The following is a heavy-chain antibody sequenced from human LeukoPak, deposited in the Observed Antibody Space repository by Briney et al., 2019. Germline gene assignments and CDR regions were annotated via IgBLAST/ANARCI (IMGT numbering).Heavy chain of an antibody. J-gene: IGHJ4*02. D-gene: IGHD3-10*01. V-gene: IGHV4-59*01. CDR3: AGAGVRWSYDY. CDR2: VYYSRST. Sequence: PSETLSLTCTVSSVSITSYYLSWLRQPPGKGLEWVGYVYYSRSTNYNSSLKSRVTISVDTSNNQFSLNLTSVTAADTAVYYCAGAGVRWSYDYWGQGTLVTVSS. CDR1: SVSITSYY.